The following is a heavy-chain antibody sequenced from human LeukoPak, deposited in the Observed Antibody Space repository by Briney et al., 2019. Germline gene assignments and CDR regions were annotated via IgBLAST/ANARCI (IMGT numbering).Heavy chain of an antibody. V-gene: IGHV3-53*01. CDR3: TRLLPSSHHFLDS. D-gene: IGHD6-6*01. CDR2: IYGGGDT. CDR1: GFTVSYEY. Sequence: GVSLRLSCAVSGFTVSYEYMSWLRQAPGKGLEWGSVIYGGGDTYYADSVRGRFTISRDNFENTLFLQMDSLRAEDTTVYYCTRLLPSSHHFLDSWGQGTLVTVSS. J-gene: IGHJ4*02.